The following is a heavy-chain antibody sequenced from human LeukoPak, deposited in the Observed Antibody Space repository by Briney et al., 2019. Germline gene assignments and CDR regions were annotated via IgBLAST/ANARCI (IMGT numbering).Heavy chain of an antibody. CDR1: GGSISSYY. CDR2: IYTSGST. J-gene: IGHJ4*02. Sequence: PSETLSLTCTVSGGSISSYYWSWIRQPAGKGLEWIGRIYTSGSTNYNPSLKSRVTMSVDTSKHQFSLKLSSVTAADTAVSYCXRDAXXAXAPAETFPDYXGQXTXVTVXS. CDR3: XRDAXXAXAPAETFPDY. D-gene: IGHD6-25*01. V-gene: IGHV4-4*07.